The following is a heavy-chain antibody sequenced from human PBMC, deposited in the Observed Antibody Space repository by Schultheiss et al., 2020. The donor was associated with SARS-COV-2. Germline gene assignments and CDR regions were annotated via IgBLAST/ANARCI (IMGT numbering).Heavy chain of an antibody. CDR3: ARTLSVAGALGWFDP. Sequence: SQTLSLTCTVSDGSINNGSFSWGWIRQPPGKGLEWIGYISYSGSTNYNPSLKSRVTISVDTSKNQFSLKLSSVTAADTAVYYCARTLSVAGALGWFDPWGQGTLVTVSS. J-gene: IGHJ5*02. D-gene: IGHD6-19*01. CDR2: ISYSGST. V-gene: IGHV4-61*01. CDR1: DGSINNGSFS.